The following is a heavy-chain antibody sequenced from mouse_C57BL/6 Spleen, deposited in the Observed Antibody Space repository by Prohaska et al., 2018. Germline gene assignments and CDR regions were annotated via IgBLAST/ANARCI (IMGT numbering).Heavy chain of an antibody. CDR3: ARNYDYY. V-gene: IGHV1-26*01. CDR2: INPNNGGT. J-gene: IGHJ2*01. Sequence: HGKSLEWIGDINPNNGGTSYNQKFKGKATLTVDKSSSTAYMELRSLTSEDSAVYYCARNYDYYWGQGTTLTVSS. D-gene: IGHD2-4*01.